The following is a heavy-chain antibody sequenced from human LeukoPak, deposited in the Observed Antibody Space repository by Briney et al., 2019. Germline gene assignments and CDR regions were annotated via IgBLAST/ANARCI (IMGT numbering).Heavy chain of an antibody. V-gene: IGHV3-15*01. CDR2: IKSKTDGGTT. CDR1: GFTFSNAW. CDR3: TTVGGYYDFWSGRSY. D-gene: IGHD3-3*01. J-gene: IGHJ4*02. Sequence: GGSLRLSCAASGFTFSNAWMSWVRQAPGKGLEWVGRIKSKTDGGTTDYAAPVKGRFTISRGDSKNTLYLQMNSLKTEDTAVYYCTTVGGYYDFWSGRSYWGQGTLVTVSS.